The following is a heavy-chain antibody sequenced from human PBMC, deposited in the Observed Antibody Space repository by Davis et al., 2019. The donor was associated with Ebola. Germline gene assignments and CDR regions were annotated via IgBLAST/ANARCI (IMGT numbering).Heavy chain of an antibody. CDR1: GGSISSYY. D-gene: IGHD2-2*01. CDR2: IYYSGST. V-gene: IGHV4-59*01. J-gene: IGHJ6*04. Sequence: SETLSLTCTVSGGSISSYYWSWIRQPPGKGLEWIGYIYYSGSTNYNPSLKSRVTISVDTSKNQFSLKLSSVTAADTAVYYCARDRPAAPYGMDVWGKGTTVTVSS. CDR3: ARDRPAAPYGMDV.